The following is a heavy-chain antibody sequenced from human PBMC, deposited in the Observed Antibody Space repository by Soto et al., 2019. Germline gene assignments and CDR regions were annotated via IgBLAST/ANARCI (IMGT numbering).Heavy chain of an antibody. CDR3: AKETRSRAVTATRVNGMAV. V-gene: IGHV3-30*18. CDR1: GFSFSDFG. J-gene: IGHJ6*02. D-gene: IGHD2-21*02. Sequence: QVQLVESGGGVVQPGRSLRLSCAPSGFSFSDFGMHWVRQAPGKGLEWVAAISHDGSNQYYGDSVKGRFSISRDHSNNRLYLQMINLKVEDSAIYFCAKETRSRAVTATRVNGMAVWGQGTTVTVS. CDR2: ISHDGSNQ.